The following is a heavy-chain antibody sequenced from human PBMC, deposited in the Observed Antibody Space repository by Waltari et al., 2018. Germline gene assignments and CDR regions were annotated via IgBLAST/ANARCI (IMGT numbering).Heavy chain of an antibody. CDR3: VRDHAYAFDF. V-gene: IGHV3-48*01. Sequence: EVQLVESGGDLVQPGGSLRLSCSASGFTFSAYTRNWVRQAPGKGLEWVSYISTGSSPTYCTDSVKGRFTISRDNAKNSLYLQISSLRAEDTALYYCVRDHAYAFDFWGQVTMVTVPS. J-gene: IGHJ3*01. CDR2: ISTGSSPT. CDR1: GFTFSAYT.